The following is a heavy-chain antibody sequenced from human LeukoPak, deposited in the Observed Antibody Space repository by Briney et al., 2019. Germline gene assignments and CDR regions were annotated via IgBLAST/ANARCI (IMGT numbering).Heavy chain of an antibody. Sequence: ASVKVSCRASGYGFTDYYMHWVRQAPGQGLEWMGWFNPESGGTNYAQKFQGRVTMTTDTTISTAYMELTRLRSDDTAVYYCASALNSRSSSCWGQGTRVTVSS. CDR2: FNPESGGT. CDR1: GYGFTDYY. V-gene: IGHV1-2*02. D-gene: IGHD6-13*01. J-gene: IGHJ4*02. CDR3: ASALNSRSSSC.